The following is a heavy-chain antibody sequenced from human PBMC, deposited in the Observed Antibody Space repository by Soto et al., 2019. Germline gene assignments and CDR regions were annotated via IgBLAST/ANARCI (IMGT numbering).Heavy chain of an antibody. V-gene: IGHV4-4*02. CDR2: IYHIGST. Sequence: QVLLEESGPGLVRPSGTLSLTCSVSGASINSANWWVWVRQPPGKGLEWIGEIYHIGSTTYNPSLQIRAPISVDKSKNQFALIVTSVTAADTAVYYCAKRYDFWSGRWYGLGVWGQGTTVTVSS. J-gene: IGHJ6*02. CDR3: AKRYDFWSGRWYGLGV. D-gene: IGHD3-3*01. CDR1: GASINSANW.